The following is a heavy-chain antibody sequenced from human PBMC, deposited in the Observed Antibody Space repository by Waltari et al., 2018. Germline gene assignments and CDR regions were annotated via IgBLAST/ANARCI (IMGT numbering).Heavy chain of an antibody. D-gene: IGHD3-3*01. J-gene: IGHJ6*03. Sequence: QVQLQESGPGLVKPSETLSLTCTVPGGSMSSYYWRWIRQPPGKGLEWIGYIYYSGSTNYNPSLKSRVTISVDTSKNQFSLKLSSVTAADTAVYYCARSSRDFWSGYYYYYYYMDVWGKGTTVTVSS. CDR1: GGSMSSYY. CDR2: IYYSGST. V-gene: IGHV4-59*01. CDR3: ARSSRDFWSGYYYYYYYMDV.